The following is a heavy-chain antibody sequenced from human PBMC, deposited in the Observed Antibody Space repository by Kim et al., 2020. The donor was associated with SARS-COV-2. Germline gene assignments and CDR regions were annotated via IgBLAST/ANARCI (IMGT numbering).Heavy chain of an antibody. CDR1: GYTFTSYY. V-gene: IGHV1-46*01. CDR3: ARISPSTIYWTGGFDY. D-gene: IGHD3-9*01. Sequence: ASVKVSCKASGYTFTSYYMHWVRQAPGQGLEWMGIINPSGGSTSYAQKFQGRVTMTRDTSTSTVYMELSSLRSEDTAVYYCARISPSTIYWTGGFDYWGQGTLVTVSS. J-gene: IGHJ4*02. CDR2: INPSGGST.